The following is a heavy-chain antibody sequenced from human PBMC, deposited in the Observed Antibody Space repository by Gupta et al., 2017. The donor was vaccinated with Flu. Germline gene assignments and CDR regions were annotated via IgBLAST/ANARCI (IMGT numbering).Heavy chain of an antibody. V-gene: IGHV3-15*01. D-gene: IGHD3-3*01. J-gene: IGHJ4*02. CDR3: AADGDEGNLKIFGVPVILAS. Sequence: EVQLVESGGGVVKPGGSLRLSCAASGLTLANAWMIWVRQPPGKGLEWVGRIKSKSDGETTDYAAPVKGRFTISRDDSKNTLYLQMNSLKTEDTAVYYCAADGDEGNLKIFGVPVILASWGQGSLVSVSS. CDR2: IKSKSDGETT. CDR1: GLTLANAW.